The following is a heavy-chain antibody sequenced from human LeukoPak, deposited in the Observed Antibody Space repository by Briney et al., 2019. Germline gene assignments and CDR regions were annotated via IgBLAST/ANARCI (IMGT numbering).Heavy chain of an antibody. Sequence: GGSLRLSCAASGFTFSRYWMTWLRQAPGKGLEWVANIKEDGSEKYYVDSVKGRFTISRDNSKSSLYLQMSRLRAEDSAIYYCARDRDVYHTGVDYWGQGTLVTVSS. CDR3: ARDRDVYHTGVDY. J-gene: IGHJ4*02. CDR2: IKEDGSEK. CDR1: GFTFSRYW. V-gene: IGHV3-7*01. D-gene: IGHD5-24*01.